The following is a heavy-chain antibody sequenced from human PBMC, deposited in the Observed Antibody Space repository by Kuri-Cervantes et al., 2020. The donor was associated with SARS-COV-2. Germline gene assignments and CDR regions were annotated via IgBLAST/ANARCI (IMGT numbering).Heavy chain of an antibody. Sequence: GGSLRLSCAASGFTFSSYSMNWVRQAPGKGLEWASSISSSSSYIYYADSMKGRFTITRDNAKNSLYLQMNSLRAEDTAVYYCARAPGITIFGVDDYFDYWGQGTLVTVSS. D-gene: IGHD3-3*01. CDR2: ISSSSSYI. CDR3: ARAPGITIFGVDDYFDY. J-gene: IGHJ4*02. CDR1: GFTFSSYS. V-gene: IGHV3-21*01.